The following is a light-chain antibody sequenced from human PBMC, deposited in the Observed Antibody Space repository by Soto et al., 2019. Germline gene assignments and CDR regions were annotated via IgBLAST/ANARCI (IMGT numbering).Light chain of an antibody. CDR2: KAS. V-gene: IGKV1-5*03. J-gene: IGKJ1*01. Sequence: SKSEFAVSVYAGNRVTITCRASQTSSSWLDWYQQKPGKAPKLLIYKASTVKSGVPSRFSGSGSGTEFTLTISSLQADDVAPYCCQHYKCYLEAFGQGTKVDIK. CDR3: QHYKCYLEA. CDR1: QTSSSW.